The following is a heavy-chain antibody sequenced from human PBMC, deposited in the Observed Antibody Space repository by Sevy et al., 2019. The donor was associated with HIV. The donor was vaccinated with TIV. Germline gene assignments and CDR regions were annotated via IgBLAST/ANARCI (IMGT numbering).Heavy chain of an antibody. CDR3: ARSVIPIAIFDY. Sequence: ASVKVSCKASGYTFTSYAIHWVRQAPGQRLEWMGWINPGNGNTKYSQKFQGRVTITRDTSASTTYMELSSLRSEDTAVYYCARSVIPIAIFDYWGRGTLVTVSS. CDR2: INPGNGNT. V-gene: IGHV1-3*01. D-gene: IGHD2-21*01. J-gene: IGHJ4*02. CDR1: GYTFTSYA.